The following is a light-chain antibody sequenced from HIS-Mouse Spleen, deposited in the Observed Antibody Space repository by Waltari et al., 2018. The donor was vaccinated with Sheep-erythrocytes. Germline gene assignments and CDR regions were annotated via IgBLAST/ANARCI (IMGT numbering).Light chain of an antibody. J-gene: IGLJ2*01. Sequence: SYELTPPPSVSVSPGQTASITCSGDNLGYNKACWYQQKPGQSPVLVLYQDSKRPSGIPERFSGSNSGNTATLTISGTQAMDEADYYCQAWDSSIFVVFGGGTKLTVL. CDR3: QAWDSSIFVV. V-gene: IGLV3-1*01. CDR2: QDS. CDR1: NLGYNK.